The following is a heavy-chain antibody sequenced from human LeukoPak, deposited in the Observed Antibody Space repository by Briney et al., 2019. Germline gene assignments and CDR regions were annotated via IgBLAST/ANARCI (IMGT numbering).Heavy chain of an antibody. V-gene: IGHV3-21*01. J-gene: IGHJ6*04. D-gene: IGHD3-10*02. Sequence: GRSLRLSCAASGFTFSSYSMNWVRQAPGKGLEWVSSISSSSSYIYYADSVKGRFTISRDNAKNSLYLQMNSLRAEDTAIYYCAELGITMIGGVWGKGTTVTISS. CDR3: AELGITMIGGV. CDR1: GFTFSSYS. CDR2: ISSSSSYI.